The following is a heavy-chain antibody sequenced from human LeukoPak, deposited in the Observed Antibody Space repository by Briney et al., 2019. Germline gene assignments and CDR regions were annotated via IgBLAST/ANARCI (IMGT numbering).Heavy chain of an antibody. D-gene: IGHD3-22*01. CDR3: ARGSSGYYRQYYYYYGMDV. V-gene: IGHV4-34*01. J-gene: IGHJ6*02. CDR1: GGSFSGYY. Sequence: SETLSLTCAVYGGSFSGYYWSWIRQPPGKGLESFGKINHSGSTNYNPSLKSRVTISVDTSKNQFSLKLSSVTAADTAVYYCARGSSGYYRQYYYYYGMDVWGQGTTVTVSS. CDR2: INHSGST.